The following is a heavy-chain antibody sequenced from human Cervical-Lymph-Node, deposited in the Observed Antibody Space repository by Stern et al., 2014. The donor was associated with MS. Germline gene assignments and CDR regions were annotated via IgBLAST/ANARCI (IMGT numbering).Heavy chain of an antibody. CDR2: IIPIMGTA. CDR3: ARDGRHTNNFGLDV. V-gene: IGHV1-69*01. J-gene: IGHJ6*02. Sequence: QMQLVQSGAEVKKPGSSVKVSCKASGGTFNVYAINWLRQAPGQGLEWMGGIIPIMGTANYAQNFQGRVTITADESTRTSSMQLSSLRSDDTAVYYCARDGRHTNNFGLDVWGQGTTVTVSS. CDR1: GGTFNVYA.